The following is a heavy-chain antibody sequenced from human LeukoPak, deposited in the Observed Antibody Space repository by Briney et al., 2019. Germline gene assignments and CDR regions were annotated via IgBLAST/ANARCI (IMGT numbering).Heavy chain of an antibody. CDR3: AKDPDYYYYGMDV. Sequence: PGGSLRLSCAASGFTFSSYAMSWVRQAPGKGLEWVSAICGSGGSTYYADSVKGRFTISRDNSKNTLYLQMNSLRAEDTAVYYCAKDPDYYYYGMDVWGQGTTVTVSS. J-gene: IGHJ6*02. V-gene: IGHV3-23*01. CDR1: GFTFSSYA. CDR2: ICGSGGST.